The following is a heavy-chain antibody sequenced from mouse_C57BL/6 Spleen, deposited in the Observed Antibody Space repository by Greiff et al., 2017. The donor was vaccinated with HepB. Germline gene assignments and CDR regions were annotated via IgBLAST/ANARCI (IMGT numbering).Heavy chain of an antibody. D-gene: IGHD2-4*01. Sequence: VQLKESGTVLARPGASVKMSCKTSGYTFTSYWMHWVKQRPGQGLEWIGAIYPGNSDTSYNQKFKGKAKLTAVTSASTAYMELSSLTNEDSAVYYCTRSGGLYYDYDGYYFDYWGQGTTLTVSS. V-gene: IGHV1-5*01. CDR3: TRSGGLYYDYDGYYFDY. J-gene: IGHJ2*01. CDR1: GYTFTSYW. CDR2: IYPGNSDT.